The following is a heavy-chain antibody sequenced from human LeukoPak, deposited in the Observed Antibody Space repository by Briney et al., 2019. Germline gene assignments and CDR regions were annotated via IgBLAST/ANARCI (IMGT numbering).Heavy chain of an antibody. CDR1: GGSISSSSYY. CDR3: ARIREDNSGYYYIDY. D-gene: IGHD3-22*01. CDR2: IYYSGST. V-gene: IGHV4-39*07. Sequence: SETLSLTCTVSGGSISSSSYYWGWIGQPPGKGLEWIGSIYYSGSTYYNPSLKSRVTISVDTSKNQFSLKLSSVTAADTAVYYCARIREDNSGYYYIDYWGQGTLVTVSS. J-gene: IGHJ4*02.